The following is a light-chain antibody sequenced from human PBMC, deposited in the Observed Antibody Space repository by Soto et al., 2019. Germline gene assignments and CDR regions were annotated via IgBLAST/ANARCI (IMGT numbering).Light chain of an antibody. J-gene: IGKJ4*01. Sequence: EIVLTQSPATLSLSPGNRATLSCRASESVSRYLAWYQQKPGQAPRLLIYDASSRAAGIPARISGRGSTADTTLTITRLAHEDFAVYYCQQSSDWPSTFGGGTKVEIK. CDR3: QQSSDWPST. CDR1: ESVSRY. CDR2: DAS. V-gene: IGKV3-11*01.